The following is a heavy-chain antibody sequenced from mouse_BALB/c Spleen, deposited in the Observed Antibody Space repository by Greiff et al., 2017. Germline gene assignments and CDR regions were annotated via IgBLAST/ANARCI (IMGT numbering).Heavy chain of an antibody. D-gene: IGHD3-2*01. CDR2: IDPENGNT. V-gene: IGHV14-1*02. CDR3: ARSRDSSGFPFAY. CDR1: GFNIKDYY. Sequence: VQLQQSGAELVRPGALVKLSCKASGFNIKDYYMHWVKQRPEQGLEWIGWIDPENGNTIYDPKFQGKASITADTSSNTAYLQLSSLTSEDTAVYYCARSRDSSGFPFAYWGQGTLVTVSA. J-gene: IGHJ3*01.